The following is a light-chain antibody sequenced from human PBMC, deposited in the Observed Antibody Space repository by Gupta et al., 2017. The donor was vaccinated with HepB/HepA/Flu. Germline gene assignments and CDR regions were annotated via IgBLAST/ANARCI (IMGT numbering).Light chain of an antibody. Sequence: EIVLTQSPATLSLSPGERATLSCRASQSVTTYLAWYQQKPGQAPRLLIYGASTRATGIPARFSGSGSGTDFTLTISSLEPEDSAVYYCQHRTNWPPLTFGGGTKVEIK. CDR3: QHRTNWPPLT. CDR1: QSVTTY. J-gene: IGKJ4*01. V-gene: IGKV3-11*01. CDR2: GAS.